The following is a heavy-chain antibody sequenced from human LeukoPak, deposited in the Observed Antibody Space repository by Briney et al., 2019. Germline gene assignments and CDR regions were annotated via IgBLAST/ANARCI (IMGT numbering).Heavy chain of an antibody. CDR2: ISYDGSNK. CDR3: ARELLDLAARGLIDY. CDR1: GFTFSTYA. J-gene: IGHJ4*02. V-gene: IGHV3-30-3*01. Sequence: GGSLRLSCVVSGFTFSTYAMSWVRQAPGKGLEWVAVISYDGSNKYYADSVKGRFTISRDNSKNTLYLQMNSLRAEDTAVYYCARELLDLAARGLIDYWGQGTLVTVSS. D-gene: IGHD6-6*01.